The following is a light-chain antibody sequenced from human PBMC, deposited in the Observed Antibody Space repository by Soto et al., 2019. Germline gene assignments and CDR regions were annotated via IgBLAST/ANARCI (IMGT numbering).Light chain of an antibody. CDR1: SGSVSSNYY. Sequence: QTVVTQEPSFSVSPGGTVTLTCGLTSGSVSSNYYPSWYQQTPGQAPRTLIYNTNTRSSGVPDRFSGSILGNKAALTITGAQADDESDYYCVSYMSSGISVFGGGTKVTVL. J-gene: IGLJ3*02. CDR2: NTN. V-gene: IGLV8-61*01. CDR3: VSYMSSGISV.